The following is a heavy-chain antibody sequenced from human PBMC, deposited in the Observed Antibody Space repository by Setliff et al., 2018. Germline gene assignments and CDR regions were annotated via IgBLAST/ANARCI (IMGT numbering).Heavy chain of an antibody. D-gene: IGHD3-10*01. V-gene: IGHV4-39*07. J-gene: IGHJ5*02. CDR2: IYYSGST. CDR1: GGSMSSSGYY. Sequence: PSETLSLTCTVFGGSMSSSGYYWAWIRQSPGKGLEWIGSIYYSGSTYYNPSLKRRATISLDTSKNQFSLKLDSVTAADTAVYYCARDPVKQLVNWFDPWGQGTLVTVSS. CDR3: ARDPVKQLVNWFDP.